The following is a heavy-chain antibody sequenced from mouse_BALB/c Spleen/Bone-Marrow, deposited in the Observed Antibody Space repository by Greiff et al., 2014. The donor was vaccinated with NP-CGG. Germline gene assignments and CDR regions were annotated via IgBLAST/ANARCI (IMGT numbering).Heavy chain of an antibody. Sequence: QVQLQQSGAELVKPGASVKWSCKASGYTFSSDYMYWVKQRPGQGLEWIGEINPSNGGTNFNEKFKSKATLTVDKSSSTAYMQLSSLTSEDSAVYYCTRSRRAMDYWGQGTSVTVSS. J-gene: IGHJ4*01. CDR1: GYTFSSDY. D-gene: IGHD2-12*01. CDR2: INPSNGGT. V-gene: IGHV1S81*02. CDR3: TRSRRAMDY.